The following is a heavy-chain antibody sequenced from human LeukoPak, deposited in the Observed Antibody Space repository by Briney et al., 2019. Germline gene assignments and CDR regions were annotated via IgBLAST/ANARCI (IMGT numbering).Heavy chain of an antibody. CDR1: EFTFSAFW. CDR3: ARLWGDATIFDL. D-gene: IGHD5-12*01. CDR2: INQDGSAK. J-gene: IGHJ4*02. Sequence: GGSLRLSCAASEFTFSAFWMSWVRQAPGKGLEWVANINQDGSAKYYVGSVKGRFTVSRDNAENSLYLQTNSLRVEDTAIYYCARLWGDATIFDLWGQGTLVTVSS. V-gene: IGHV3-7*01.